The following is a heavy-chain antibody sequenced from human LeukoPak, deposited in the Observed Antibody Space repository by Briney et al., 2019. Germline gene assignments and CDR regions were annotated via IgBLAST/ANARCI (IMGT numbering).Heavy chain of an antibody. V-gene: IGHV4-4*02. CDR2: IYHSGST. CDR1: GGSISSSDF. D-gene: IGHD5-18*01. J-gene: IGHJ4*02. CDR3: ARVDSGGYSQIDH. Sequence: PGETLSLTCAVSGGSISSSDFWCWVRQPPGKGLEWIGVIYHSGSTNYNPSLRSRVTISVDKSKNQFTLKLSSVTAADTSVYYCARVDSGGYSQIDHWGQGTLVTASS.